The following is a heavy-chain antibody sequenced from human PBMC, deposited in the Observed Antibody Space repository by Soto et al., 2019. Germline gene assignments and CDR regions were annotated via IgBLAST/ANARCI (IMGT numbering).Heavy chain of an antibody. CDR3: ARHSGYSSSWYSGYYYYGMDV. CDR2: IYYSGST. D-gene: IGHD6-13*01. Sequence: SATVSLTCTVSRDSISSGDYYWSSNRQPPGKGLEWNGYIYYSGSTYFHPCLKSRVTISVDTSKNQFPLKLSSVTAADTAVYYCARHSGYSSSWYSGYYYYGMDVWGQGTTVS. J-gene: IGHJ6*02. V-gene: IGHV4-30-4*01. CDR1: RDSISSGDYY.